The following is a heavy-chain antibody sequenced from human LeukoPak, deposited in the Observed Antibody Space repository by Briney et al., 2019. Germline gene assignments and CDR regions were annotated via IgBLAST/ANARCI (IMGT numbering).Heavy chain of an antibody. CDR1: GFTFSSYW. J-gene: IGHJ5*02. D-gene: IGHD3-10*01. V-gene: IGHV3-7*01. CDR3: ARRLGLGFGEYSNNWFDP. Sequence: GGSLRLSCAASGFTFSSYWMSWVRQAPGKGLEWVANTKHDGSEKYYVDSVKGRFTISRDNAKNSLYLQMNSLRAEDTAVYYCARRLGLGFGEYSNNWFDPWGQGTLVTVSS. CDR2: TKHDGSEK.